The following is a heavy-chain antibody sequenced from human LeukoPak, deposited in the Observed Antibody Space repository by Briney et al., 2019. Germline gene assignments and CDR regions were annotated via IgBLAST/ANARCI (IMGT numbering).Heavy chain of an antibody. J-gene: IGHJ5*02. CDR2: IIPILGIA. Sequence: ASVKVSCKASGGTLSSYAISWVRQAPGQGLEWRGRIIPILGIANYAQKFQGRVTITSDKSTSTAYMELSSLRSEDTAVYYCARDLIDGSGFLDPNPWGQGTLVTVSS. V-gene: IGHV1-69*04. D-gene: IGHD3-10*01. CDR1: GGTLSSYA. CDR3: ARDLIDGSGFLDPNP.